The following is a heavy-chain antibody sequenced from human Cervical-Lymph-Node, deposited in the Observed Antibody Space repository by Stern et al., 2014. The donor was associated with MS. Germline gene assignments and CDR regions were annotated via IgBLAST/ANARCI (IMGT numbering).Heavy chain of an antibody. Sequence: EVQLVESGTEVKKPGESLKISCKGSADSFSNYWIGWVRQMPGNGLEWMGIIYPDDSDTKYSPSFQGQVTISAARSISTAYLQWNTLKASDTAVYYCARTTSFYYGYVDYWGQGTLVTVSS. J-gene: IGHJ4*02. D-gene: IGHD4-17*01. CDR3: ARTTSFYYGYVDY. CDR2: IYPDDSDT. CDR1: ADSFSNYW. V-gene: IGHV5-51*01.